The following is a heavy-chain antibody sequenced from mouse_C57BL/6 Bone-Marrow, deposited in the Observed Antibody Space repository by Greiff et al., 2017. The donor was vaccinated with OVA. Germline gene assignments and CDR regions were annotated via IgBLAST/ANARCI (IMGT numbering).Heavy chain of an antibody. CDR3: AMRVYYGNYYDY. D-gene: IGHD2-1*01. J-gene: IGHJ2*01. Sequence: QVQLQQPGAELVKPGASVKVSCKASGYTFTSYWMHWVKQRPGQGLEWIGRFHPSDSDTNYNQKFKGKATLTVDKSSSTAYMQLSSLTSEDSAVYYCAMRVYYGNYYDYWGQGTTLTVSS. CDR1: GYTFTSYW. CDR2: FHPSDSDT. V-gene: IGHV1-74*01.